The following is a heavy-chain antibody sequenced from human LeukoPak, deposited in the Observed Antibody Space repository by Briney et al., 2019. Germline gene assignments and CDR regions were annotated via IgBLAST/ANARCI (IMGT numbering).Heavy chain of an antibody. J-gene: IGHJ3*02. CDR1: GFTVSSNY. Sequence: TGGSLRLSCAASGFTVSSNYMSWVRQAPGKGLEWVSVIYSGGSTYYADSVKGRFTISRDNSKNTLYLQMNSLRAEDTAVYYCARDIRDGYNPLDAFDIWGQGTMVTVSS. V-gene: IGHV3-53*01. CDR2: IYSGGST. CDR3: ARDIRDGYNPLDAFDI. D-gene: IGHD5-24*01.